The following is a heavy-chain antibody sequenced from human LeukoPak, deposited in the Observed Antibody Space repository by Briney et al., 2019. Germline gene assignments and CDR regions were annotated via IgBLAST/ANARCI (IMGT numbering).Heavy chain of an antibody. Sequence: ASVKVSCKASGGTFSSYAISWVRQAPGQGLEWMGGIIPIFGTANYAQKFQGRVTITADESTSTAYMELSSLRSEDTAVYYCARGRYCSSTSCYPDREEFDYWGQGTLVTVSS. D-gene: IGHD2-2*01. CDR2: IIPIFGTA. J-gene: IGHJ4*02. CDR3: ARGRYCSSTSCYPDREEFDY. CDR1: GGTFSSYA. V-gene: IGHV1-69*13.